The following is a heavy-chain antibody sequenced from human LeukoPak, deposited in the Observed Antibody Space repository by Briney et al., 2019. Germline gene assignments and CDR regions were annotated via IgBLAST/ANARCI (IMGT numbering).Heavy chain of an antibody. Sequence: PGGSLRLSCAASGFTFSSYSMNWVRQAPGKGLEWVSYISSSSSTIYYADSVKGRFTISRDNAKNSLYLQMNSLRAEDTAVYYCARDSPPYYYGSGSYREGFDYWGQGTLVTVSS. CDR3: ARDSPPYYYGSGSYREGFDY. V-gene: IGHV3-48*04. CDR1: GFTFSSYS. J-gene: IGHJ4*02. D-gene: IGHD3-10*01. CDR2: ISSSSSTI.